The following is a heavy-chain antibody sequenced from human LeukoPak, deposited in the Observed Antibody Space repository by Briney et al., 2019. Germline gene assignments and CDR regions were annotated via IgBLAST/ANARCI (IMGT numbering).Heavy chain of an antibody. D-gene: IGHD3-10*01. V-gene: IGHV1-46*01. CDR3: ARASHGFIITQASFDY. J-gene: IGHJ4*02. CDR2: INPSGGST. Sequence: GASVKVSCKASGYTFTSYYMHWVRQAPGQGLEWMGIINPSGGSTSYAQKFQGRVTMTRDTSTSTVYMELSSLRSEDTAMYYCARASHGFIITQASFDYWGQGTVVTVSS. CDR1: GYTFTSYY.